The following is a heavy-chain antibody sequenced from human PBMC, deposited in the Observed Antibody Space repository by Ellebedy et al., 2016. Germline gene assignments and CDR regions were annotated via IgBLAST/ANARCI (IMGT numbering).Heavy chain of an antibody. CDR3: ARGVGSGWFDP. Sequence: GGSLRLSCAASGFTFGYFAMNWVRQAPGKGLEWVSAISGRGDVTYYADSVKGRFTISRDNSKNTLYLQMNSLRAEDTAVYYCARGVGSGWFDPWGQGTLVTVSS. CDR1: GFTFGYFA. V-gene: IGHV3-23*01. CDR2: ISGRGDVT. D-gene: IGHD2-15*01. J-gene: IGHJ5*02.